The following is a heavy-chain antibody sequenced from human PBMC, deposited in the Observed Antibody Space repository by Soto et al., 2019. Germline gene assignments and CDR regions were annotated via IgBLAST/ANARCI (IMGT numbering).Heavy chain of an antibody. CDR1: GYTFASYA. CDR2: ISAYNGNT. CDR3: SRYPPPPDF. Sequence: QVQLVQSGAEVKKPGASVKVSCKASGYTFASYAISWMRQAPGQGLEWMGWISAYNGNTNYAQKLQGRVTITTDTSTITAYKAARSLRSDDTTGYYCSRYPPPPDFWGQGTLFTVSS. V-gene: IGHV1-18*01. J-gene: IGHJ4*02.